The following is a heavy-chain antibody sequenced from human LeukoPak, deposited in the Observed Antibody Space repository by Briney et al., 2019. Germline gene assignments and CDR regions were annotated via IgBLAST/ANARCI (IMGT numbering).Heavy chain of an antibody. CDR1: GGSFSDYS. Sequence: PSETLSLTCAVYGGSFSDYSWTWIRQPPGKGLEWIGEINHSGGTNHNPSLMSRVIMSVDTSKNQISLKVSSVTAADTAVYYCARATDGGMGSYYFDYWGQGTLVTVSS. J-gene: IGHJ4*02. CDR3: ARATDGGMGSYYFDY. CDR2: INHSGGT. V-gene: IGHV4-34*01. D-gene: IGHD5-24*01.